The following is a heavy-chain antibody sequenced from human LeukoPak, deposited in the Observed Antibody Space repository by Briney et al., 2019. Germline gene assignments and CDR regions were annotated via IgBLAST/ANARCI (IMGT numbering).Heavy chain of an antibody. Sequence: SETLSLTCTVSGGSISSYFWSWIRQPPGKGLEWIGYIYDSGSTNYNPSLKSRVTISVDTSKNQFSLKLSSVTAADTAVYYCARVLAGYCSSTSCYKSDYYMDVWGKGTTVTISS. CDR3: ARVLAGYCSSTSCYKSDYYMDV. CDR1: GGSISSYF. D-gene: IGHD2-2*02. CDR2: IYDSGST. J-gene: IGHJ6*03. V-gene: IGHV4-59*01.